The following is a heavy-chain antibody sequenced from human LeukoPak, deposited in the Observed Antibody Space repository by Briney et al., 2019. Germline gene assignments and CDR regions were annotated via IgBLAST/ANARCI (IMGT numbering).Heavy chain of an antibody. CDR1: GFTFSSYE. CDR2: ISSSGSTI. CDR3: ARDHVLGGNIDY. J-gene: IGHJ4*02. V-gene: IGHV3-48*03. Sequence: GGSLRLSCAASGFTFSSYEMNWVRQARGKGLEWVSYISSSGSTIYYADSVKGRFTISRDNAKNSLYLQMNSLRAEDTAVYYCARDHVLGGNIDYWGQGTLVTVSS. D-gene: IGHD1-26*01.